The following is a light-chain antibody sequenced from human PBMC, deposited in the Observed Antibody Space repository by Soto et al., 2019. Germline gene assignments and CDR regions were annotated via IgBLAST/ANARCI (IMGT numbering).Light chain of an antibody. J-gene: IGLJ3*02. CDR2: GNS. CDR1: SSNIGAGYD. Sequence: QSVLTQPPSVSGAPGQRVTISCTGSSSNIGAGYDVHWYQQLPGTAPKLLIYGNSNRPSGVPDRFSGSKSGTSASLAITGLQAGDEACYSCQSYESGLRGSVFGGGTKLTVL. V-gene: IGLV1-40*01. CDR3: QSYESGLRGSV.